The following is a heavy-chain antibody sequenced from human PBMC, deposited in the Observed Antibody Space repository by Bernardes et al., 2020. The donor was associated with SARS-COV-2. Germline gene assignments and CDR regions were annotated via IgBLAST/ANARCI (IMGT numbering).Heavy chain of an antibody. CDR3: AKGSFGVELLHAFDI. D-gene: IGHD3-3*01. Sequence: GSLRLSCAASGFTVSVYWMHWVRQAPGKGLVWVARVNSDGSRITYADSVKGRFTISRDNAKNTLYLQMNSLRAEDTAIYYCAKGSFGVELLHAFDIWGQGTMVTVSS. V-gene: IGHV3-74*03. J-gene: IGHJ3*02. CDR2: VNSDGSRI. CDR1: GFTVSVYW.